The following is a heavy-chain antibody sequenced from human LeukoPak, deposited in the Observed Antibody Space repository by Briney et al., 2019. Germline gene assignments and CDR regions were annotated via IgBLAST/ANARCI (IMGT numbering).Heavy chain of an antibody. V-gene: IGHV4-4*07. CDR2: IYTSGST. CDR3: ARMVVAATYFDY. Sequence: PSETLSLTCRVSGGSISSYYWSWIRQPAGKGLEWIGGIYTSGSTNYNPSLKSRVTISVDTSKNQFSLKLSSVTAADTAVYYCARMVVAATYFDYWGQGTLVTVSS. CDR1: GGSISSYY. D-gene: IGHD2-15*01. J-gene: IGHJ4*02.